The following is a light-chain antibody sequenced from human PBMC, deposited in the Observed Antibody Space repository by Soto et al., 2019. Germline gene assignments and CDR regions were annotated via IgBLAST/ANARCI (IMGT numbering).Light chain of an antibody. V-gene: IGKV4-1*01. J-gene: IGKJ1*01. CDR2: WAS. CDR3: QQYYITPPWT. CDR1: QSVLYSSNNKNY. Sequence: DIVMTQSPDSLAVSLGERATINCKSSQSVLYSSNNKNYLAWYQQKPGQPPKLLIYWASTRESGVPDRFRGSGSGTDFTLTISSLQAEDVAVYYCQQYYITPPWTFGQGTKVEIK.